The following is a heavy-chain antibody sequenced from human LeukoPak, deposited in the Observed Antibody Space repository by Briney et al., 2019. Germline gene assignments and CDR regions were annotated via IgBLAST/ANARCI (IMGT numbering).Heavy chain of an antibody. Sequence: PSETLSLTCTVSGGSISSSSYYWGWIRQPPGKGLEWIGNIFYSGSTYYNPSLKSRVTISVDTSKNQFSLKLSSVTAADTAVYYCAREYSSSLGTTDYWGQGTLVTVSS. V-gene: IGHV4-39*07. J-gene: IGHJ4*02. CDR2: IFYSGST. D-gene: IGHD6-6*01. CDR1: GGSISSSSYY. CDR3: AREYSSSLGTTDY.